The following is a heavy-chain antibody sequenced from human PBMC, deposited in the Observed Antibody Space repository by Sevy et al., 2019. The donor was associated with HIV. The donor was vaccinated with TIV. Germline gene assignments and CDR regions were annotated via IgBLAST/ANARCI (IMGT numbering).Heavy chain of an antibody. CDR1: GFTFSNFG. CDR3: AKDLAGPARRYFDY. D-gene: IGHD2-15*01. CDR2: IRCDGSDK. Sequence: GGSLRLSCTASGFTFSNFGMHWVRQVPGKGLEWVTFIRCDGSDKYYAASVKGRFTISRDDSKNTLYLQMDSLRAEDTAIYYCAKDLAGPARRYFDYWGQGTLVTVSS. V-gene: IGHV3-30*02. J-gene: IGHJ4*02.